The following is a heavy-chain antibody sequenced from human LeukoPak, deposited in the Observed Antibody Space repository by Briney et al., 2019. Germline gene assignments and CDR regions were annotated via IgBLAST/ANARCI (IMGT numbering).Heavy chain of an antibody. CDR3: ARDPPSRESYWDDY. V-gene: IGHV3-11*04. Sequence: PGGSLRLSCAAPGFTFSDYYMSWIRQAPGKGLEWVSYISSSGSTIYYADSVKGRFTISRDNAKNSLYLQMNSLRAEDTAVYYCARDPPSRESYWDDYWGQGTLVTVSS. J-gene: IGHJ4*02. D-gene: IGHD1-26*01. CDR2: ISSSGSTI. CDR1: GFTFSDYY.